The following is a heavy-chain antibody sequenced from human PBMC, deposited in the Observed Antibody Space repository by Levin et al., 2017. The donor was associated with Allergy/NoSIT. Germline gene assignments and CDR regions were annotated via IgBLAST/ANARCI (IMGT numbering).Heavy chain of an antibody. Sequence: PGGSLRLSCAASGFTFNTYSMTWVRQAPGKGLEWVSSITTRSSSLYYADSVQGRFTISRDDATKSLYLQMDSLRAEDTALYFCARGQWLATFDYWGQGSLVTVSS. CDR1: GFTFNTYS. D-gene: IGHD6-19*01. J-gene: IGHJ4*02. CDR3: ARGQWLATFDY. V-gene: IGHV3-21*01. CDR2: ITTRSSSL.